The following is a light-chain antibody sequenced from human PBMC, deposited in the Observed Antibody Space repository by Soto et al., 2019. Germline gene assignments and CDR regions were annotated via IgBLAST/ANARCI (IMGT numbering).Light chain of an antibody. J-gene: IGKJ5*01. Sequence: SQMTQCTSSLPASFGERLTITCRASQSISSYLNWYQQKPGKAPKLLIYAASSLQSGVPSRFSGSGSGTDFTLTISSLQPEDFATYYCQQSYSTPITFGQGTRLEIK. CDR3: QQSYSTPIT. CDR2: AAS. V-gene: IGKV1-39*01. CDR1: QSISSY.